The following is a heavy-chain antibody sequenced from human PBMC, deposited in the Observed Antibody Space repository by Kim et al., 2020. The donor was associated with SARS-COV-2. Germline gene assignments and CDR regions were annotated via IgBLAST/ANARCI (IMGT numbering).Heavy chain of an antibody. J-gene: IGHJ4*02. CDR3: ARVGRRYSLEY. D-gene: IGHD2-15*01. Sequence: YAYSVKGRFTISRDNARSSLSLQMFSLKADDTAIYYCARVGRRYSLEYWGLGTLVTGSA. V-gene: IGHV3-48*03.